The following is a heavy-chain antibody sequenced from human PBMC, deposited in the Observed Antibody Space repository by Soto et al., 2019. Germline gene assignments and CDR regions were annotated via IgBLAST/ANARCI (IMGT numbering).Heavy chain of an antibody. CDR2: MNPDSGST. Sequence: QVQLVQSGAEVKKPGASVKVSCKPSGYPFTSYHVNWVRQAPGQGLEWMGWMNPDSGSTDYALKFQGRLTMTRNTSMSAAYLELRSLTSEDTAMYYCARGRFISTGYDGGWDSAHWGQGTQVIVSS. J-gene: IGHJ4*02. D-gene: IGHD6-19*01. CDR3: ARGRFISTGYDGGWDSAH. CDR1: GYPFTSYH. V-gene: IGHV1-8*01.